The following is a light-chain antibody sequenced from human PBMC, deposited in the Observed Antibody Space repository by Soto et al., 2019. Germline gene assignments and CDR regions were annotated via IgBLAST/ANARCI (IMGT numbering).Light chain of an antibody. Sequence: QSALTQPASVSGSPGQSITVSCTGTSNDVGGYNLVSWYQQHPGKAPRRIIYEGSERPSGVSDRFSGSKSGDTASLTISGLQADDEADYYCCSYVRGGTLVFGGGTKLTVL. V-gene: IGLV2-23*01. CDR3: CSYVRGGTLV. CDR1: SNDVGGYNL. CDR2: EGS. J-gene: IGLJ3*02.